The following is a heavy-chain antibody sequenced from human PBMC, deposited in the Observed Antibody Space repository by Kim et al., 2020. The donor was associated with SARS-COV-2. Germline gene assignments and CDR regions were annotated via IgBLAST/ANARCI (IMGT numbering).Heavy chain of an antibody. CDR2: K. CDR3: ARETTVTTYDY. J-gene: IGHJ4*02. D-gene: IGHD4-17*01. Sequence: KYYSTSLKTRLTISKDPSKNQVVLTMTNMDPVDTATYYCARETTVTTYDYWGQGTLVTVSS. V-gene: IGHV2-70*01.